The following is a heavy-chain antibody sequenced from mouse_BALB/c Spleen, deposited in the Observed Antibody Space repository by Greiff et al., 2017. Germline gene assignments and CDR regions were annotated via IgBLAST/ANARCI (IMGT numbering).Heavy chain of an antibody. CDR2: ILPGSGST. V-gene: IGHV1-9*01. CDR3: ARGGDGYYVNYYAMDY. J-gene: IGHJ4*01. D-gene: IGHD2-3*01. CDR1: GYTFSSYW. Sequence: QVQLQQSGAELMKPGASVKISCKATGYTFSSYWIEWVKQRPGHGLEWIGEILPGSGSTNYNEKFKGKATFTADTSSNTAYMQLSSLTSEDSAVYYCARGGDGYYVNYYAMDYWGQGTSVTGSS.